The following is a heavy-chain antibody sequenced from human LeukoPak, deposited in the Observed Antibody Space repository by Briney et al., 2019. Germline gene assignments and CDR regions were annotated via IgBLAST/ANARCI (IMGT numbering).Heavy chain of an antibody. Sequence: QTGGSLRLSCAASGFTFSSYAMHWVRQAPGKGLEWVAVISYDGSNKYYADSVKGRFTISRDNSKNTLYLQMNSLRAEDTAVYYCARDEGYYGSESYLDYWGQGTLVTVSS. CDR1: GFTFSSYA. V-gene: IGHV3-30-3*01. D-gene: IGHD3-10*01. J-gene: IGHJ4*02. CDR2: ISYDGSNK. CDR3: ARDEGYYGSESYLDY.